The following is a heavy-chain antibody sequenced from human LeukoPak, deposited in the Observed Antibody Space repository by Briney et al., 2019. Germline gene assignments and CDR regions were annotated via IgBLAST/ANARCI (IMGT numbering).Heavy chain of an antibody. J-gene: IGHJ4*02. CDR3: ARDGGFYDFWSGPPPH. Sequence: GGSLRLSCAASGFTFSNYAMRWVRQAPGKGLEWVSGISGSGDSTYYADSVKGRFTISRDNSKNTLYLQMNSLRAEDTAVYYCARDGGFYDFWSGPPPHWGQGTLVTVSS. V-gene: IGHV3-23*01. CDR2: ISGSGDST. D-gene: IGHD3-3*01. CDR1: GFTFSNYA.